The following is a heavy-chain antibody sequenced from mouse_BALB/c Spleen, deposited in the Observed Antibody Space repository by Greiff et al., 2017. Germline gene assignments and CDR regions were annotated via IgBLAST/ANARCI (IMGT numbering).Heavy chain of an antibody. Sequence: VQGVESGPGLVAPSQSLSITCTVSGFSLTSYGVHWVRQPPGKGLEWLGVIWAGGSTNYNSALMSRLSISKDNSKSQVFLKMNSLQTDDTAMYYCARGDYYGSSPNYAMDYWGQGTSVTVSS. J-gene: IGHJ4*01. V-gene: IGHV2-9*02. CDR1: GFSLTSYG. CDR3: ARGDYYGSSPNYAMDY. CDR2: IWAGGST. D-gene: IGHD1-1*01.